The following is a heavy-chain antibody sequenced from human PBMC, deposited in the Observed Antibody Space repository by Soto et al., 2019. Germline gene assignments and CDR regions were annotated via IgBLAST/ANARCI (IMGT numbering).Heavy chain of an antibody. Sequence: PGGSLRLSCAASGFTFSSYSMNWVRQAPGKGLEWVSSISSSSSYIYYADSVKGRFTISRDNAKNSLYLQMNSLRAEDTAVYYCARQTRIQLWFIDYWGQGTLVTVSS. CDR3: ARQTRIQLWFIDY. J-gene: IGHJ4*02. D-gene: IGHD5-18*01. V-gene: IGHV3-21*01. CDR1: GFTFSSYS. CDR2: ISSSSSYI.